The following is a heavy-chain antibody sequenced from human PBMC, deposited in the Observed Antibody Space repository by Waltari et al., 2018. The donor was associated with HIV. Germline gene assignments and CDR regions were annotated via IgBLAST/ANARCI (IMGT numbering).Heavy chain of an antibody. D-gene: IGHD3-9*01. V-gene: IGHV7-4-1*01. CDR2: VNTNAGNR. CDR3: AREFRTLATSRFDV. J-gene: IGHJ1*01. CDR1: GYTFTSYT. Sequence: QVQLVQSESELRKPGTSVIISCKASGYTFTSYTINWVRQTPGQGLEWMGGVNTNAGNRRFADTCTLRFAFSVDTSVSTARLQILDLQGDEAAVYFCAREFRTLATSRFDVWGQGTLLSVSS.